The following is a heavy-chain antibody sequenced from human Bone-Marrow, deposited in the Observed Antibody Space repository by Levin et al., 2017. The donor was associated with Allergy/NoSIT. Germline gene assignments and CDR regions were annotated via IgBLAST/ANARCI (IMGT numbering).Heavy chain of an antibody. V-gene: IGHV3-74*01. J-gene: IGHJ5*02. CDR1: GFTFSSSW. Sequence: ESLKISCAASGFTFSSSWMQWVRQAPGKGLVWVSHVNSDGSIRNYADSVKGRFTISRDNAKNTLYLQMSSLRAEDTAAYFCVRSTYRSIWFDLWGQGTLVTVSS. CDR2: VNSDGSIR. D-gene: IGHD6-19*01. CDR3: VRSTYRSIWFDL.